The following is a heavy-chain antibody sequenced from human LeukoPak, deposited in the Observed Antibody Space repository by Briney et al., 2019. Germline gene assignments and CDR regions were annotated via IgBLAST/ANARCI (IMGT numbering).Heavy chain of an antibody. CDR1: GFTFSDYY. Sequence: XLXXXCXASGFTFSDYYMSWIRQAPGKGLEWVSYISSSGSTIYYADSVKGRFTISRDNAKNSLYLQMNGLRAEDTAVYYCAREPDYVRAFDIWGQGTVVTVSS. V-gene: IGHV3-11*01. J-gene: IGHJ3*02. D-gene: IGHD3-10*02. CDR2: ISSSGSTI. CDR3: AREPDYVRAFDI.